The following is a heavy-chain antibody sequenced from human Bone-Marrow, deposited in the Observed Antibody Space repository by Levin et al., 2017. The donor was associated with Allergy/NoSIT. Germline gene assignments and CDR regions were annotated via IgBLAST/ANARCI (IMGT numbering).Heavy chain of an antibody. CDR1: GDTFNRYA. CDR3: ARSPYYYDSSGLNWFDP. D-gene: IGHD3-22*01. Sequence: AASVKVSCKASGDTFNRYAFSWVRQAPGQGPEWMGGTIPIFETANYAQKFQGRVTITADESTSTAYMELSSLRSEDTAVYFCARSPYYYDSSGLNWFDPWGQGTLVTVSS. V-gene: IGHV1-69*13. CDR2: TIPIFETA. J-gene: IGHJ5*02.